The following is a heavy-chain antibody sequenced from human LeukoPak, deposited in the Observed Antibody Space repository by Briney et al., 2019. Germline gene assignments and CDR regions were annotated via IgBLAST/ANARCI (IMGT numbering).Heavy chain of an antibody. J-gene: IGHJ4*02. CDR2: INQDGSAT. D-gene: IGHD6-25*01. V-gene: IGHV3-7*04. CDR1: GFTFSNYW. CDR3: ARVPATVKADY. Sequence: GGSLRLSCAVSGFTFSNYWMSWVRQAPGKGLEWVANINQDGSATYYVVSVKGRFTISRDNAKNSLLLNMNNLRAEDTALYYCARVPATVKADYWGQGTLVTVSS.